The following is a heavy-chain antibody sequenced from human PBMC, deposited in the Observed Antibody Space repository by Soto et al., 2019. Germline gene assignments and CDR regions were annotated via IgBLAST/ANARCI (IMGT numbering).Heavy chain of an antibody. Sequence: EVQLVESGGGLVKPGGSLRLSCAASGFTFSSYSMNWVRQAPGKGLEWVSSISSSSSYIYYADSVKGRFTISRDNAKNSLYLQMNSLRAEDTAVYYCARDGLYDFWGQTLGYYYSMDVWGKGTTVTVSS. J-gene: IGHJ6*03. CDR2: ISSSSSYI. CDR1: GFTFSSYS. D-gene: IGHD3-3*01. CDR3: ARDGLYDFWGQTLGYYYSMDV. V-gene: IGHV3-21*01.